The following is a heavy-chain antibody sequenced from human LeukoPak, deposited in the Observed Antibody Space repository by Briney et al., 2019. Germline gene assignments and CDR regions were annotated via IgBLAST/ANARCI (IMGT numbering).Heavy chain of an antibody. J-gene: IGHJ4*02. CDR1: GYSISSGYY. Sequence: SETLSLTCAVSGYSISSGYYWGWIRQPPGKGLEWIGSIYHSGSTYYNPSLKSRVTKSVDTSKNQFSLKQSSVTAADTAVYYCARGYFDWLSTPFDYWGQGTLVTVSS. D-gene: IGHD3-9*01. CDR2: IYHSGST. CDR3: ARGYFDWLSTPFDY. V-gene: IGHV4-38-2*01.